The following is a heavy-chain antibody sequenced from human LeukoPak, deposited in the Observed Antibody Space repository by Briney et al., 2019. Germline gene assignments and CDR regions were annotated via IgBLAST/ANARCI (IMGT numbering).Heavy chain of an antibody. Sequence: PGGSLRLSCAASGFTFSSYGMHWVRQAPGKGLEWLAVISYDGSNKYYADSVKGRFTISRDNSKNTLYLQMNSLRAEDTAVYYCAKDLEAVAGTHGNYWGQGTLVTVSS. CDR3: AKDLEAVAGTHGNY. CDR2: ISYDGSNK. D-gene: IGHD6-19*01. CDR1: GFTFSSYG. J-gene: IGHJ4*02. V-gene: IGHV3-30*18.